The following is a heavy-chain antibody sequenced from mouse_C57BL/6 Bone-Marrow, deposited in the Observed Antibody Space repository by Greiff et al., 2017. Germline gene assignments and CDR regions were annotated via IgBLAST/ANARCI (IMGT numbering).Heavy chain of an antibody. Sequence: EVHLVESGGDLVKPGGSLKLSCAASGFTFSSYGMSWVRQTPDKRLEWVATISSGGSYTYYPDSVKGRFTISRDNAKNTLYLQMSSLKSEDTAMYYCASLDYYAMDYWGQGTSVTVSS. CDR1: GFTFSSYG. CDR3: ASLDYYAMDY. V-gene: IGHV5-6*01. J-gene: IGHJ4*01. CDR2: ISSGGSYT.